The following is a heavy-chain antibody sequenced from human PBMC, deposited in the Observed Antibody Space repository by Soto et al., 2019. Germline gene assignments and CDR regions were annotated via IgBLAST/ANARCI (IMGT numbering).Heavy chain of an antibody. D-gene: IGHD1-26*01. CDR1: GFTFSSYA. CDR3: ARDQWELPNPPNYYFDY. V-gene: IGHV3-30-3*01. CDR2: ISYDGSNK. Sequence: GGSLRLSCAASGFTFSSYAMHWVRQAPGKGLEWVAVISYDGSNKYYADSVKGRFTISRDNSKNTLYLQMNSLRAEDTAVYYCARDQWELPNPPNYYFDYWGQGTLVTVSS. J-gene: IGHJ4*02.